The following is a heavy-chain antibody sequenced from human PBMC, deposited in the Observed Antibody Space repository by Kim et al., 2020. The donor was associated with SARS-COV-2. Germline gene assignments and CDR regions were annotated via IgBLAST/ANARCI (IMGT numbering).Heavy chain of an antibody. J-gene: IGHJ2*01. V-gene: IGHV4-39*01. CDR2: IYYSVST. D-gene: IGHD3-10*01. Sequence: SETLSLTCTVSGGSISSSSYYWGWIRQPPGKGLEWIGSIYYSVSTYYNPSLKSRVTISVDTSKNQFSLKLSSVTAADTAVYYCARHGYGSGSYYPPEFDLWGRGTLVTVSS. CDR1: GGSISSSSYY. CDR3: ARHGYGSGSYYPPEFDL.